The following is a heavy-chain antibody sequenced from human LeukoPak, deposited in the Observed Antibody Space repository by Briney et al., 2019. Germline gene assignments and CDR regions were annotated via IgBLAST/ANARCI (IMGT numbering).Heavy chain of an antibody. Sequence: GGSLRLSCEASGFTFSTYNMNWVRQAPGKGLEWVANIKQDGSEKYYVDSVKGRFTISRDNAKNSLYLQMNSLRAEDTAVYYCARLHVGATLPDYWGQGTLVTVSS. J-gene: IGHJ4*02. CDR1: GFTFSTYN. CDR3: ARLHVGATLPDY. V-gene: IGHV3-7*01. CDR2: IKQDGSEK. D-gene: IGHD1-26*01.